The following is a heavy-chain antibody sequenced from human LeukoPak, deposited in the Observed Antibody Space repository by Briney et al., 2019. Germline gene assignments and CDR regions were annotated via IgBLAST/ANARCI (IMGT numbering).Heavy chain of an antibody. CDR2: ISSSGSTI. CDR1: GFTFSDYY. Sequence: PGGSLRLSCAASGFTFSDYYMSWIRQAPGKGLEWVSYISSSGSTIYYADSVKGRFTISRDNAKNSLYLQMNGLRAEDTAVYYCAKVSRPYFDWLLSRNRPKQYYFDYWGQGTLVTVSS. CDR3: AKVSRPYFDWLLSRNRPKQYYFDY. V-gene: IGHV3-11*01. D-gene: IGHD3-9*01. J-gene: IGHJ4*02.